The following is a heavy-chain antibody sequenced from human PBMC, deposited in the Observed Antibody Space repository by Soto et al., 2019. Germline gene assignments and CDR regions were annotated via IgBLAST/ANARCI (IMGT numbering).Heavy chain of an antibody. J-gene: IGHJ1*01. D-gene: IGHD3-9*01. CDR3: AKDVHYDILTGIEYFDH. Sequence: EVQLLESEGGLVQPGGSLRVTCAVSGFTFSSYAMIWVRQAPGKGLEWVSGISGTGRVTNYAESVKGRFTISRDNPKNTLSLEMKSLRAEDTAVYYCAKDVHYDILTGIEYFDHWGQGTPVTVSS. CDR2: ISGTGRVT. V-gene: IGHV3-23*01. CDR1: GFTFSSYA.